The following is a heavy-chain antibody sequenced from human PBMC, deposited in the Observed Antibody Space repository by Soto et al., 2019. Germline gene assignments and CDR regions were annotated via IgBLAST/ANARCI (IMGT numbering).Heavy chain of an antibody. CDR3: VARYCSSTTCYQVDY. D-gene: IGHD2-2*01. CDR1: GFTFTNYA. CDR2: ISSTGGST. Sequence: SLRLSCSASGFTFTNYAIHWIRQARGKGLEYVSAISSTGGSTYYADSVKGRFTISRDNSKNTVYLQMSSLRSEDSAVYYCVARYCSSTTCYQVDYWGQGTLVTVSS. V-gene: IGHV3-64D*06. J-gene: IGHJ4*02.